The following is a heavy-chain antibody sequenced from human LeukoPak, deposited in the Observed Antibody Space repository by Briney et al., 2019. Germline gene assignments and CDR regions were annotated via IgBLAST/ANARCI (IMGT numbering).Heavy chain of an antibody. D-gene: IGHD6-19*01. CDR1: GFTFDDHA. CDR2: ISWNSGHI. CDR3: ARDDHGGWYAMFDY. Sequence: GGSLRLSCVASGFTFDDHAMHWVRQVPGKGLEWVSGISWNSGHIDYADSVKGRFTVSRDNAKNSLYLQMNSLRAEDTAVYYCARDDHGGWYAMFDYWGQGTLVTVSS. V-gene: IGHV3-9*01. J-gene: IGHJ4*02.